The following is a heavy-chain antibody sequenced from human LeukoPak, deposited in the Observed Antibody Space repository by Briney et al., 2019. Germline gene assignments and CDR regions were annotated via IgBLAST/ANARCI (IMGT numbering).Heavy chain of an antibody. D-gene: IGHD3-22*01. J-gene: IGHJ4*02. V-gene: IGHV4-30-4*01. Sequence: SETLSLTCIVSGGSISSGDYYWSWIRQPPGKGLEWIGYIYYSGSTYYTPSLRSRVTISVDKSKNQFSLKLSSVTAADTAVYSCVRGNYDTSGYYYDYWGQGTLVTVSS. CDR1: GGSISSGDYY. CDR2: IYYSGST. CDR3: VRGNYDTSGYYYDY.